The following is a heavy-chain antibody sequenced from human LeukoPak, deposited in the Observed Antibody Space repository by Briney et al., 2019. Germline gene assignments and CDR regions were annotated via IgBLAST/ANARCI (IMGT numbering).Heavy chain of an antibody. CDR1: GFIFSSFV. Sequence: GGSLRPSCSASGFIFSSFVMHWVRQAPGKGLEYVSVISNNGGSTYYADSVKGRFTISRDNPKNTLYLQMSSLRVEDTAVYYCARGGTYYYDSGGFLTAFDIWGQGTMVTVSS. D-gene: IGHD3-22*01. J-gene: IGHJ3*02. CDR3: ARGGTYYYDSGGFLTAFDI. CDR2: ISNNGGST. V-gene: IGHV3-64D*06.